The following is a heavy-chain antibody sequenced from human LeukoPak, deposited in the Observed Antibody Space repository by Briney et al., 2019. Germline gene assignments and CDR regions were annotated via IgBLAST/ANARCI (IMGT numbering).Heavy chain of an antibody. CDR1: GGSISSSSYY. D-gene: IGHD6-19*01. CDR3: ARQPSSGWLYNWFDP. Sequence: PSETLSLTCTVSGGSISSSSYYWGWIRQPPGKGLEWIGIIYYSGSTYYNPSLKSRVTISVDTSKNQFSLKLSSVTAADTSVYYCARQPSSGWLYNWFDPWGQGTLVTVSS. J-gene: IGHJ5*02. V-gene: IGHV4-39*01. CDR2: IYYSGST.